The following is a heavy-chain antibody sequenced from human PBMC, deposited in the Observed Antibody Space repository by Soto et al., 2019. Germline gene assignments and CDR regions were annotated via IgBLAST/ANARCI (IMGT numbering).Heavy chain of an antibody. CDR2: ISGSDNTK. V-gene: IGHV3-23*01. CDR3: VRGDLMGDY. Sequence: GGSLRLSCAASGFTFSSYAMGWVRQAPGKGLEWVSTISGSDNTKYHASPVRGRFTISRDNSKNTLYLQMNSLRAEDTAVYFCVRGDLMGDYWGQGTLVTVSS. CDR1: GFTFSSYA. J-gene: IGHJ4*02. D-gene: IGHD3-16*01.